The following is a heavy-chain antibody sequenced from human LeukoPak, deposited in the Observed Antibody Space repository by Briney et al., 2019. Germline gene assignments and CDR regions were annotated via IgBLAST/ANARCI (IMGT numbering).Heavy chain of an antibody. V-gene: IGHV4-39*01. CDR3: ARRRKDLNWFDP. CDR1: GDSISSSDYY. Sequence: KPSETLSLTCTVSGDSISSSDYYWGWIRQPPGKGLEWIALINYSGRTFYNPSLKSRVTISVDMSKNQFSLNLNSVTAADTAVYYCARRRKDLNWFDPWGQGTLVTVSS. J-gene: IGHJ5*02. CDR2: INYSGRT.